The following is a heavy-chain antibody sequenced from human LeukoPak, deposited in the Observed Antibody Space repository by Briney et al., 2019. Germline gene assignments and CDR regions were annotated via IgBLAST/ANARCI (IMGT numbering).Heavy chain of an antibody. J-gene: IGHJ3*02. CDR1: GFTFSSYS. Sequence: GGSLRLSCAASGFTFSSYSMNWVRQAPGKGLEWVSSISSSSSYIYYADSVKGRFTISRDNAKNSLYLQMNSLRAEDTAVYYCARFKRAAAGPSPDAFDIWGQGTMVTVSS. CDR2: ISSSSSYI. D-gene: IGHD6-13*01. V-gene: IGHV3-21*01. CDR3: ARFKRAAAGPSPDAFDI.